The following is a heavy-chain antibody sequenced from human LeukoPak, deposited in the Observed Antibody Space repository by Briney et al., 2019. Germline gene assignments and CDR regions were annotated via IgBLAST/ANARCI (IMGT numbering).Heavy chain of an antibody. D-gene: IGHD2-8*01. J-gene: IGHJ3*01. CDR1: GHTLTEFP. Sequence: ASVTVSCIVSGHTLTEFPIHWVRQAPGKGREGVGGFNPEGGDIVYAQNFQGRVPVTADTSSHTAYMELSSLRSDDTAVYFCATTGLQGDNLPPDATFDVWGQGTLVTVSS. CDR3: ATTGLQGDNLPPDATFDV. V-gene: IGHV1-24*01. CDR2: FNPEGGDI.